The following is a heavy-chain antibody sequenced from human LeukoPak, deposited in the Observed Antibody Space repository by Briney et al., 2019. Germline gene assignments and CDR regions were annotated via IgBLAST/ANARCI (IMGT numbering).Heavy chain of an antibody. V-gene: IGHV3-66*01. CDR2: IDSGDST. CDR1: GFTVSTNY. Sequence: PGGSLRLSCAASGFTVSTNYMSWVREAPGKRREWVSGIDSGDSTSYADSVRGKFTISRDNSKNTQYLQMNSLRAEDTAVYYCASILRSSSGYYFDYWGQGTLVTVSS. J-gene: IGHJ4*02. D-gene: IGHD3-10*01. CDR3: ASILRSSSGYYFDY.